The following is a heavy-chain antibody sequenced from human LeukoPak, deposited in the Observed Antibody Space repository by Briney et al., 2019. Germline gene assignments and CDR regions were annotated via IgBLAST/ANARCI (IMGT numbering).Heavy chain of an antibody. CDR2: IKEDGSEK. Sequence: PGGSLRLSCAASGFMFSSYWMSWVRQAPGKGLEWVADIKEDGSEKSYVDSVKGRFTISRDNAKNSLYLQMNTLRAEDTAVYYCARERKYDSNFDYWGQGTLVTVSS. J-gene: IGHJ4*02. CDR1: GFMFSSYW. D-gene: IGHD1-1*01. V-gene: IGHV3-7*01. CDR3: ARERKYDSNFDY.